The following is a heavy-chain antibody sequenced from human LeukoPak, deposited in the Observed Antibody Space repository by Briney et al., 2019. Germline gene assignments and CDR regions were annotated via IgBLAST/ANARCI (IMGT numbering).Heavy chain of an antibody. CDR2: VYYTGTT. J-gene: IGHJ4*02. CDR1: GGSISRGTFY. Sequence: SETLSLTCTVSGGSISRGTFYWGWIRQPPGKGLEWVGGVYYTGTTYFTPSLKRRVTISVDTSKNQISLKLNSVTAADTAVYYCARHVEASAVTGFDYWGQGTLVTVSS. V-gene: IGHV4-39*01. CDR3: ARHVEASAVTGFDY. D-gene: IGHD6-13*01.